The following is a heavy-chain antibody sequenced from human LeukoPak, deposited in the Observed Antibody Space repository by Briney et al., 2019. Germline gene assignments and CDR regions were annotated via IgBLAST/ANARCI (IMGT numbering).Heavy chain of an antibody. V-gene: IGHV4-28*01. CDR1: GYSISSSNW. J-gene: IGHJ4*02. Sequence: SDPLSLTCGVSGYSISSSNWWGWIRPPQGKGLEWIGYIHYSGSTDHHPSLKSRFTMSVATSKNQYSLKLSSVTTVDTAVYYCALYCCADNCGYFDYWGQGTLVTVSS. CDR3: ALYCCADNCGYFDY. D-gene: IGHD2-15*01. CDR2: IHYSGST.